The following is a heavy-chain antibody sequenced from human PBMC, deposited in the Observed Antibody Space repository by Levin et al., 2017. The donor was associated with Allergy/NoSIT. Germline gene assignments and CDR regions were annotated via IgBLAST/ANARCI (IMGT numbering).Heavy chain of an antibody. CDR3: ARMYSRNDC. CDR2: IYSAERT. V-gene: IGHV3-66*02. J-gene: IGHJ4*02. D-gene: IGHD6-13*01. Sequence: SCAASGFTVSTNHMSWVRQAPGKGLEWVSVIYSAERTHYADSVKGRFTISRDNFKNTVYLQMNSLRTEDTAVYYCARMYSRNDCWGQGTLVTVSS. CDR1: GFTVSTNH.